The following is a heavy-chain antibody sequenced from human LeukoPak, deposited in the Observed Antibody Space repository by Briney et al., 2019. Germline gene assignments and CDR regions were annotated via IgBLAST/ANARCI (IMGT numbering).Heavy chain of an antibody. CDR1: GGSFSGYY. V-gene: IGHV4-34*01. CDR3: ARLAIAVAGTRNGYYFDY. J-gene: IGHJ4*02. CDR2: INHSGST. D-gene: IGHD6-19*01. Sequence: SSETLSLTCAVYGGSFSGYYWSWIRQPPGKGLEWIGEINHSGSTNYNPSLKSRVTISVDTSKNQFSLKLSSVAAADTAVYYCARLAIAVAGTRNGYYFDYWGQGTLVTVSS.